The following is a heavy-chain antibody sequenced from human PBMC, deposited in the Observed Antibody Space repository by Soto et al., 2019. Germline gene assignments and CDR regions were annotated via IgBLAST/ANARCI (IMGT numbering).Heavy chain of an antibody. D-gene: IGHD2-15*01. CDR3: AKDGCSGSNCLNWFDP. J-gene: IGHJ5*02. V-gene: IGHV3-30*18. CDR1: GFTFSSYG. CDR2: ISYDGRNE. Sequence: GGSLRLSCAASGFTFSSYGIHWVRQAPGKGLEWVAHISYDGRNEHYEDSVKGRFTISRDNSKNTLYLQMNSPRAEDTAVYYCAKDGCSGSNCLNWFDPWGQGTLVTVSS.